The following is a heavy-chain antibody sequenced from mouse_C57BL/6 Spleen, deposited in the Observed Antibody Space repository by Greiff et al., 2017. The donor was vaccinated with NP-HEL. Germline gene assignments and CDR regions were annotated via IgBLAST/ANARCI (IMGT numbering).Heavy chain of an antibody. V-gene: IGHV1-72*01. Sequence: QVQLQQSGAELVKPGASVKLSCTASGFNIKDYYMHWVKQRTGRGLEWIGRIDPNSGGTKYNEKFKSKATLTVDKPSSTAYMQLSSLTSEDSAVYYCARTDYYGSDAMDYWGQGTSVTVSS. CDR1: GFNIKDYY. D-gene: IGHD1-1*01. CDR2: IDPNSGGT. CDR3: ARTDYYGSDAMDY. J-gene: IGHJ4*01.